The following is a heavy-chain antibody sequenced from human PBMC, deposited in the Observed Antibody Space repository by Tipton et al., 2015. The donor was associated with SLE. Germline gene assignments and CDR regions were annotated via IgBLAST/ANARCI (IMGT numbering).Heavy chain of an antibody. CDR3: VRDPGDVLGYGMDV. V-gene: IGHV3-23*01. J-gene: IGHJ6*02. D-gene: IGHD2-8*02. CDR2: FSASGGRT. CDR1: GFSFSSYA. Sequence: SLRLSCAATGFSFSSYAMSWVRQAPGKGLDWISVFSASGGRTYYADSVKGRFTISRDNSKNTLYLQMSSLRAEDTAVYYCVRDPGDVLGYGMDVWGQGTTVTVSS.